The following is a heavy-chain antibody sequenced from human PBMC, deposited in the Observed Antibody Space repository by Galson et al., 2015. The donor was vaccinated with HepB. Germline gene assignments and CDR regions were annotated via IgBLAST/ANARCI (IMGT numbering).Heavy chain of an antibody. CDR3: ARALYSSGWLEGHFDY. V-gene: IGHV4-4*07. D-gene: IGHD6-19*01. J-gene: IGHJ4*02. Sequence: SETLSLTCTVSGGSISSYYWSWIRQPAGKGLEWIGRIYTSGSTNYNPSLKSRVTMSVDTSKNQFSLKLSSVTAADTAVYYCARALYSSGWLEGHFDYWGQGTLVTVSS. CDR2: IYTSGST. CDR1: GGSISSYY.